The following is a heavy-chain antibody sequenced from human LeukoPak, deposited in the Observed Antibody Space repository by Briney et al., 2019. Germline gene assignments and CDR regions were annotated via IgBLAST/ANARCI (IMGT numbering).Heavy chain of an antibody. Sequence: ASVKVSCKASGYTFTSYDINWVRQATGQGLEWMGWMNPNNGNTGYAQKFQGRVTMTRNTSISTAYMELSSLRSEDTAVYDCARDARGAAAADAPFDIWGQGTMVTVSS. J-gene: IGHJ3*02. V-gene: IGHV1-8*01. CDR1: GYTFTSYD. CDR3: ARDARGAAAADAPFDI. D-gene: IGHD6-13*01. CDR2: MNPNNGNT.